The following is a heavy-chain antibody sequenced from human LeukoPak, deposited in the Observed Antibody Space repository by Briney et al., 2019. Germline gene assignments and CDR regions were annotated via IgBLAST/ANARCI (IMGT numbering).Heavy chain of an antibody. CDR3: ARVTSRLGWFDP. CDR1: GGSISSYY. Sequence: SETLSLTCTVSGGSISSYYWSWIRQPPGKGLEWIGYIYYSGSTNYNPSLKSRVTISVDTSKNQFSLKLSSVTAADTAVYYCARVTSRLGWFDPWGQGTLVTVSS. D-gene: IGHD1-14*01. V-gene: IGHV4-59*01. CDR2: IYYSGST. J-gene: IGHJ5*02.